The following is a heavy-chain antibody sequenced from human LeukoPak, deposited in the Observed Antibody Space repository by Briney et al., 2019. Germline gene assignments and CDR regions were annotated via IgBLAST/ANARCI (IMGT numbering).Heavy chain of an antibody. CDR1: GDSISGSNW. Sequence: SETLSLTCAVSGDSISGSNWFNWVRQPPGKGLEWIGEINHSGSTNYNPSLKSRVTISVDTSKNQFSLKLSSVTAADTAVYYCARRKKYYYGSGSYNWFDPWGQGTLVTVSS. CDR2: INHSGST. J-gene: IGHJ5*02. D-gene: IGHD3-10*01. V-gene: IGHV4-4*02. CDR3: ARRKKYYYGSGSYNWFDP.